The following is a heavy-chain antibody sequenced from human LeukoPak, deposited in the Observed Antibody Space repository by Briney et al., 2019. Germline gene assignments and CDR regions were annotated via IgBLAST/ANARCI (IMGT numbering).Heavy chain of an antibody. CDR3: ARAGSSYDFWSGYYSVGLDY. D-gene: IGHD3-3*01. CDR1: GGTFISYA. Sequence: SVKVSCKASGGTFISYAISWVRQAPGQGLEWMGGIIPIFGTANYAQKFQGRVTITADESTSTAYMELSSLRSEDTAVYYCARAGSSYDFWSGYYSVGLDYWGQGTLVTVSS. CDR2: IIPIFGTA. J-gene: IGHJ4*02. V-gene: IGHV1-69*13.